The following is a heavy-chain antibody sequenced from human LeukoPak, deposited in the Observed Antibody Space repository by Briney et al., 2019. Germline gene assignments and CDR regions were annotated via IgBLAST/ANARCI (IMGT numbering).Heavy chain of an antibody. V-gene: IGHV4-31*03. CDR1: GGSISSGGYY. CDR3: ASPSSSPSFDAFDF. D-gene: IGHD2-2*01. Sequence: PSETLSLTCTVSGGSISSGGYYWSWIRQHPGKDLEGIGYIYYSGSTYYNPSLKSRVTISVDTSKNQFSLKLRSVTAADTAVYYCASPSSSPSFDAFDFWGQGTMVTVSS. CDR2: IYYSGST. J-gene: IGHJ3*01.